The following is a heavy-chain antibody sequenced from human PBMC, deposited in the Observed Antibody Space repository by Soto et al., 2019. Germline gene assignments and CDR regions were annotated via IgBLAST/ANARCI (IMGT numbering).Heavy chain of an antibody. Sequence: GGSLRLSCAASGFTFSNYAMDWVRQAPGKGLEWVSAISNSFSDGNTHYADSVKGRFTISRDNDKNTVFLQMNSLRAEDTAIYYCAQVFSQEGANYFDYSGQGTLVTVS. CDR2: ISNSFSDGNT. V-gene: IGHV3-23*01. D-gene: IGHD1-26*01. J-gene: IGHJ4*02. CDR3: AQVFSQEGANYFDY. CDR1: GFTFSNYA.